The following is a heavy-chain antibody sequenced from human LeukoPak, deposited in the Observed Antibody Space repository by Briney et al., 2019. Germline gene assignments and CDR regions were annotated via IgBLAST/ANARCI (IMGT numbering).Heavy chain of an antibody. CDR2: LSSDESFT. D-gene: IGHD5-24*01. CDR3: ARDSGDGYIY. V-gene: IGHV3-74*01. CDR1: GFTFSSYV. Sequence: PGGSLRLSCAASGFTFSSYVMHWVRQAPGKGLVWVARLSSDESFTSYADSVKGRFTISRDNAKNTLYLQMNSLRAEDTAVYYCARDSGDGYIYWGQGTLVTVSS. J-gene: IGHJ4*02.